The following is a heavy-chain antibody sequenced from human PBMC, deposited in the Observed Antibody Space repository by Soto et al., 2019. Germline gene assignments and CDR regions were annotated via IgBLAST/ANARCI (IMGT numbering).Heavy chain of an antibody. J-gene: IGHJ4*02. CDR2: INPRGGST. CDR3: AKTYGFLGGYYFDY. Sequence: QVQLVQSGAEVKKPGASVKVSCEASGYTFTNYYIHWVRQAHGQGLEWMAVINPRGGSTRYAQKFAGRVTMTRDTSPSTVYMALSSLRSEDTAVYYCAKTYGFLGGYYFDYWGQGTLVTVSS. D-gene: IGHD3-16*01. V-gene: IGHV1-46*01. CDR1: GYTFTNYY.